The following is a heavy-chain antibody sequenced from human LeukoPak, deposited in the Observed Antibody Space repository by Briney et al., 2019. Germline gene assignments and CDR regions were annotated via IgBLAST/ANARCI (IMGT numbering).Heavy chain of an antibody. D-gene: IGHD3-9*01. CDR2: IYPGDSES. Sequence: GESLKISCKGSGYSFTSYWIGWVRQMPGKGLEWMGIIYPGDSESRYSPSFQGQVTISADKSISTAYLQWSSLKASDTAMYYCARIDYDILTSFDYWGQGTLVPVSS. CDR3: ARIDYDILTSFDY. V-gene: IGHV5-51*01. CDR1: GYSFTSYW. J-gene: IGHJ4*02.